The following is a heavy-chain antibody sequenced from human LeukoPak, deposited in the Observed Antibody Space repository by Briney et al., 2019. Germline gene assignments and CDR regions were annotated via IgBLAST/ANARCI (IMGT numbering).Heavy chain of an antibody. CDR2: FDPVDGET. D-gene: IGHD3-10*01. CDR3: ATDTEPYGSGSPDFDY. V-gene: IGHV1-24*01. Sequence: GASVKVSCKVSGYTLTELSMHWVRQAPGKGLEWMGGFDPVDGETIYAQKFQGRVTMTEDTSTDTAYMELSSLRSEDTAVYYCATDTEPYGSGSPDFDYWGQGTLVTVSS. J-gene: IGHJ4*02. CDR1: GYTLTELS.